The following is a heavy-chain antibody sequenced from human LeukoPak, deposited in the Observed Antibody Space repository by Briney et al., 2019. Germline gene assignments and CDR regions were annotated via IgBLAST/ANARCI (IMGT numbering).Heavy chain of an antibody. CDR2: ISGSGGST. J-gene: IGHJ3*02. CDR1: GFTFSSYA. CDR3: AKGEVGATLPLFAFDI. Sequence: QPGGSLRLSCAASGFTFSSYAMSWVRQAPGKGLEWVSAISGSGGSTYYADSVKGRFTIPRDNSKNTLYLQMNSLRAEDTAVYYCAKGEVGATLPLFAFDIWGQGTMVTVSS. D-gene: IGHD1-26*01. V-gene: IGHV3-23*01.